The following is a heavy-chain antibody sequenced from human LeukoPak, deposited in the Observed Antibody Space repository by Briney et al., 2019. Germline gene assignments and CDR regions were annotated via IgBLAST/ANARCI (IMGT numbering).Heavy chain of an antibody. CDR2: IYHRGST. V-gene: IGHV4-30-2*01. CDR3: ARGEVEMATIIAFDI. CDR1: GGSISSGGYS. D-gene: IGHD5-24*01. J-gene: IGHJ3*02. Sequence: SETLSLTCAVSGGSISSGGYSWSWIRQPPGKGLEWIGYIYHRGSTYYNPSLKSRVTISVDRSKNQFSLKLSSVTAADTAVYYCARGEVEMATIIAFDIWGQGTMVTVSS.